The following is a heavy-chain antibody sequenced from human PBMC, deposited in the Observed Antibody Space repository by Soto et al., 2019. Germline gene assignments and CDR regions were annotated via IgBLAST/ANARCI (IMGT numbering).Heavy chain of an antibody. CDR2: ISAYNGNI. CDR1: GYDFTNYG. J-gene: IGHJ4*02. Sequence: QVRPVQCGAEVKKPGASVKVSCKTYGYDFTNYGINWVRQAPGQGLEWMGWISAYNGNIVYAQNFRGRATLTTDTSTGSAYLELGSLRSDDTAVYYCARGHDILPGWKFTFWGQGTLVTVSS. CDR3: ARGHDILPGWKFTF. V-gene: IGHV1-18*01. D-gene: IGHD3-9*01.